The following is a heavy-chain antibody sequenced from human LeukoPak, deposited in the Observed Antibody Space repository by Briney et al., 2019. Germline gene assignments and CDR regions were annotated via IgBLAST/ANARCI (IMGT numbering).Heavy chain of an antibody. Sequence: GGSLRLSCAASGFSFSIYSMNWVRQAPGKGLEWVSSISSSSSYIYYADSVKGRFTISRDNAKNSLYLQMDSLRAEDTAVYYCARAYYCSGTSHFDSWGQGTLVTVSS. D-gene: IGHD3-10*01. CDR3: ARAYYCSGTSHFDS. CDR1: GFSFSIYS. J-gene: IGHJ4*02. V-gene: IGHV3-21*01. CDR2: ISSSSSYI.